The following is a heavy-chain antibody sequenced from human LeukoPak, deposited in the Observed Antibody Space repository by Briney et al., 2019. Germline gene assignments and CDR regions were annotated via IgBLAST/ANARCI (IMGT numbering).Heavy chain of an antibody. CDR3: ASLTTVVMVYGY. Sequence: PSETLSLTCTVSGGSISSSSYYWGWIRQPPGKGLEWIGSIYYSGSTYYNPSLKSRVTISVDTSKNQFSLKLSSVTAADTAVYYCASLTTVVMVYGYWGQGTLVTVSS. CDR1: GGSISSSSYY. CDR2: IYYSGST. J-gene: IGHJ4*02. D-gene: IGHD4-23*01. V-gene: IGHV4-39*01.